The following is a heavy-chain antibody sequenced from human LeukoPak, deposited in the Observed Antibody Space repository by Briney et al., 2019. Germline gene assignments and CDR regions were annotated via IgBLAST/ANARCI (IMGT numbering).Heavy chain of an antibody. Sequence: GGSLRLSCAASGFTFSSYAMSWVRQAPGKGLEWVSAISGSGGSTYYADSVKGRFTISRDNSKNTLYPQMNSLRAEDTAVYYCAKDTQVAGTNYWGQGTLVTVSS. J-gene: IGHJ4*02. D-gene: IGHD6-19*01. CDR2: ISGSGGST. V-gene: IGHV3-23*01. CDR1: GFTFSSYA. CDR3: AKDTQVAGTNY.